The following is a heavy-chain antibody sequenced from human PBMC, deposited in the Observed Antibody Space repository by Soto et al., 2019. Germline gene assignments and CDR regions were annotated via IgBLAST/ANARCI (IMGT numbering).Heavy chain of an antibody. D-gene: IGHD3-9*01. CDR3: ARAYYWLLTGYYNDH. CDR2: ISGDGTTI. Sequence: EVQLVESGGDSVQPGGSLRLSCAASGFPFSSYWMHWVRHTPGKGLEWVSRISGDGTTIYYADSVTGRFTVSRDNAKNTLSLQMSGLGAEDTAVYYCARAYYWLLTGYYNDHWGQGTLVFVSS. V-gene: IGHV3-74*01. J-gene: IGHJ4*02. CDR1: GFPFSSYW.